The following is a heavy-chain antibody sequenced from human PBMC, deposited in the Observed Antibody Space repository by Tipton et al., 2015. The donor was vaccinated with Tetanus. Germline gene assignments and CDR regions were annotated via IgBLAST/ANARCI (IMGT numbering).Heavy chain of an antibody. V-gene: IGHV4-31*03. D-gene: IGHD1-26*01. CDR1: GGSISSGGYY. CDR3: ARDRARGARGWNYFDY. CDR2: IYYSGST. J-gene: IGHJ4*02. Sequence: TLSLTCTVSGGSISSGGYYWSWIRPHPGKGLEWIGDIYYSGSTYYNPSLKSRVTISVDTSKNQFSLKLNSVTAADTAVYYCARDRARGARGWNYFDYWGQGTLVTVSS.